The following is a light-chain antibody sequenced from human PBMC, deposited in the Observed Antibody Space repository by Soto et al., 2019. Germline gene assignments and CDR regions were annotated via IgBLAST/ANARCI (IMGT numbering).Light chain of an antibody. J-gene: IGLJ1*01. CDR3: SSYAGSNNYV. CDR2: EVS. Sequence: SVLTQPPPPPRSPGQSVTIPLPGNKNGVGGYNYVSWYQQHPGKAPKLMIYEVSKRPSGVPDRFSGSKSGNTASLTVSGLQAEDEADYYCSSYAGSNNYVFGTGTKVTVL. V-gene: IGLV2-8*01. CDR1: KNGVGGYNY.